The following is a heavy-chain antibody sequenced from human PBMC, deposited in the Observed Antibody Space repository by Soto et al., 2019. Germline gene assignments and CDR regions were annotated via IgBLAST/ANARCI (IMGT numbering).Heavy chain of an antibody. CDR3: ARDAAVPGESDRFDY. V-gene: IGHV4-4*02. Sequence: TLSLTCAVSGDSIKTNYWWSWVRQPPGKGLEWIGEVYHHGLTNYNPSLKSRVTMSVDTSRNQFSLRLTSVTAADTAIYYCARDAAVPGESDRFDYWGQGTLVTVSS. CDR2: VYHHGLT. J-gene: IGHJ4*02. CDR1: GDSIKTNYW. D-gene: IGHD6-19*01.